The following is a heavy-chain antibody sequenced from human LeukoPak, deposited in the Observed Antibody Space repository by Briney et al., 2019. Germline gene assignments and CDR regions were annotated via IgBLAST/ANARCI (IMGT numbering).Heavy chain of an antibody. D-gene: IGHD2-2*01. CDR1: GGTISSYY. J-gene: IGHJ4*02. Sequence: PSESLSLSCTVTGGTISSYYWSWIREPPGKGLEWIVSIHYSGSTTYNPSLKSRVTISVDTSKNQFSLTLSSVTAADTAVYYCARRLGGTSTGFDYWGQGTLVTVSS. CDR2: IHYSGST. V-gene: IGHV4-59*08. CDR3: ARRLGGTSTGFDY.